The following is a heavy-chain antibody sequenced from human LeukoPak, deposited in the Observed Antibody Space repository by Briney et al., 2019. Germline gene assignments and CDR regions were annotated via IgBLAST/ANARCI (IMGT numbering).Heavy chain of an antibody. Sequence: GGSLRLSCAASGFTFSSYWTNWARQAPGKGLEWVASINHNGNVNYYVDSVKGRFTISRDNAKNSLYLQMSNLRAEDTAVYFCAGGGGLDVWGQGATVTVSS. CDR3: AGGGGLDV. D-gene: IGHD3-16*01. CDR2: INHNGNVN. V-gene: IGHV3-7*03. CDR1: GFTFSSYW. J-gene: IGHJ6*02.